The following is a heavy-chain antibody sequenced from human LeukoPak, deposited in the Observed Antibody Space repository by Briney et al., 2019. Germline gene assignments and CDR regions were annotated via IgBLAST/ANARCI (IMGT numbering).Heavy chain of an antibody. CDR2: IYYSGRT. J-gene: IGHJ3*02. D-gene: IGHD2/OR15-2a*01. CDR1: SGSISSDH. Sequence: SQTLSPTCTVSSGSISSDHWNWIRQPPGKGLEWIGCIYYSGRTYYNPSHKGRVSISIDMSKSQFSLRLTSVTAADAAVYYCARKNEFDIWGQGTLVTVSS. CDR3: ARKNEFDI. V-gene: IGHV4-59*01.